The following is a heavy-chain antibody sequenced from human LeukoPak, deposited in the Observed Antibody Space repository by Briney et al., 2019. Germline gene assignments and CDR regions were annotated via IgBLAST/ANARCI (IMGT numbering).Heavy chain of an antibody. CDR2: INPNSGGT. D-gene: IGHD6-13*01. CDR1: GYTFTGYY. V-gene: IGHV1-2*02. CDR3: ARGRGGQQLVGYY. Sequence: ASVKVSCKASGYTFTGYYMHWVRQAPGRGLEWMGWINPNSGGTNYAQKFQGRVTMTRDTSISTAYMELSRLRSDDTAVYYCARGRGGQQLVGYYWGQGTLVTVSS. J-gene: IGHJ4*02.